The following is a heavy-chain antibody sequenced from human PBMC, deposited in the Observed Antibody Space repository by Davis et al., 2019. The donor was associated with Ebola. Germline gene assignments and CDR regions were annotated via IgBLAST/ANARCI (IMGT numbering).Heavy chain of an antibody. CDR2: IYYGGTT. CDR1: SGSFSGYY. Sequence: SETLSLTCAVYSGSFSGYYWSWIRQPPGKGLEWIGNIYYGGTTNYNPSLKSRVTISGDTSKNQFSLNVNSVTAADTAMYYCARTPQYTSYGSYFDYWGQGALVTVSS. V-gene: IGHV4-59*01. CDR3: ARTPQYTSYGSYFDY. D-gene: IGHD1-26*01. J-gene: IGHJ4*02.